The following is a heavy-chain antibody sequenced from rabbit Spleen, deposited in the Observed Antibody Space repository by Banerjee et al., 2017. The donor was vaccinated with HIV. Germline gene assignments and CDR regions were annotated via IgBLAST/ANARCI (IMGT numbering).Heavy chain of an antibody. D-gene: IGHD1-1*01. CDR2: IDLVFGST. CDR3: VRGASSTGYYSL. Sequence: QEQLVESGGGLVQPGGSLKLSCKASGFDFSVYGVSWVRQAPGKGLEWIGYIDLVFGSTKYASGVNGRITISSHNAQNTLYLQLNSLTAADTATYFCVRGASSTGYYSLWGPGTLVTVS. J-gene: IGHJ4*01. V-gene: IGHV1S47*01. CDR1: GFDFSVYG.